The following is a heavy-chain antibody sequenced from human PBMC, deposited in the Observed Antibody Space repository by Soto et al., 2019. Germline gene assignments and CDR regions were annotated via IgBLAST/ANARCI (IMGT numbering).Heavy chain of an antibody. CDR3: ARAKYYDFWSGNYYFDY. D-gene: IGHD3-3*01. Sequence: SETLSLTCAVYGGSFSGYYWSWIRQPPGKGLEWIGEINHSGSTNYNPSLKSRVTISVDTSKNQFSLKLSSVTAADTAVYYCARAKYYDFWSGNYYFDYWGQGTLVTVS. J-gene: IGHJ4*02. CDR2: INHSGST. CDR1: GGSFSGYY. V-gene: IGHV4-34*01.